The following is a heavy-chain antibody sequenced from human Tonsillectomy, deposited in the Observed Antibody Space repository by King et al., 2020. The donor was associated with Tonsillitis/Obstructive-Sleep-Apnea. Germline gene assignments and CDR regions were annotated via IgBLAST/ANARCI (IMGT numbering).Heavy chain of an antibody. J-gene: IGHJ5*02. CDR2: IYYTGST. CDR1: GGSISSSSYY. CDR3: ARQSQQLLRWFGP. D-gene: IGHD6-13*01. Sequence: QLQESVPGLVKPSETLSLTCTVSGGSISSSSYYWGWIRQPPGKGLEWIGSIYYTGSTYYNPSLKSRVTISVDTSKNQFSLKLSSVTAADTAVYYCARQSQQLLRWFGPWGQGTLVTFSS. V-gene: IGHV4-39*01.